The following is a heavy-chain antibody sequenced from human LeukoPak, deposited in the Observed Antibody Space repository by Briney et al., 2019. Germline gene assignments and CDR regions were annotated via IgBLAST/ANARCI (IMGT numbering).Heavy chain of an antibody. CDR3: ARQLYTPMSPFDY. V-gene: IGHV4-59*08. D-gene: IGHD5-18*01. J-gene: IGHJ4*02. Sequence: PSETLSLTCTVSGGSIGTSYWSWIRQPPGKGLEWIGYVSYSGNTNYNPSLKSRVTVSVDSSTNQFSLKLSSVTAADTAMYFCARQLYTPMSPFDYWGQGTLVTVSS. CDR1: GGSIGTSY. CDR2: VSYSGNT.